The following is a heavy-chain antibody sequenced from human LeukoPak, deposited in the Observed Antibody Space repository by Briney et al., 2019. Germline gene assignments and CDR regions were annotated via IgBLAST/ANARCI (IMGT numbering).Heavy chain of an antibody. CDR3: AKGGLVVPAANYYYMDV. CDR1: GYTFTGYY. J-gene: IGHJ6*03. CDR2: INPNSGGT. Sequence: ASVKVSCKASGYTFTGYYMHWVRQAPGQGLEWMGWINPNSGGTNYAQKFQGRVTMTRDTSISTAYMELSRLRSDDTAVYYCAKGGLVVPAANYYYMDVWGKGTTVTVSS. V-gene: IGHV1-2*02. D-gene: IGHD2-2*01.